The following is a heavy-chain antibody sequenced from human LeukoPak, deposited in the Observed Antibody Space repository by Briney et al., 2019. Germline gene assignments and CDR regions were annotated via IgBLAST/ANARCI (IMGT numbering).Heavy chain of an antibody. V-gene: IGHV4-34*01. Sequence: PSETLSLTCAVYGGSFSGYYWSWIRQPPGKGLEWIGEINHSGSTNYNPSLKSRVTISVDTSKNQFPLKLSSVTAADTAVYYCARDGLNTMVRGKIHYYYMDVWGKGTTVTISS. CDR2: INHSGST. J-gene: IGHJ6*03. CDR3: ARDGLNTMVRGKIHYYYMDV. CDR1: GGSFSGYY. D-gene: IGHD3-10*01.